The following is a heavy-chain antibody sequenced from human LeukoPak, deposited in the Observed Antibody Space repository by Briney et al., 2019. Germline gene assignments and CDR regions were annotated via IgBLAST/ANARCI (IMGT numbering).Heavy chain of an antibody. J-gene: IGHJ4*02. D-gene: IGHD4/OR15-4a*01. CDR2: IRYDGSNK. CDR1: GFTFGSYA. Sequence: GGSLRLSCAASGFTFGSYAMSWVRQAPGKGLEWVAFIRYDGSNKYYADSVKGRFTISRDNSKNTLYLQMNSLRAEDTAVYYCATLTDLDHWGQGTLVTVSS. CDR3: ATLTDLDH. V-gene: IGHV3-30*02.